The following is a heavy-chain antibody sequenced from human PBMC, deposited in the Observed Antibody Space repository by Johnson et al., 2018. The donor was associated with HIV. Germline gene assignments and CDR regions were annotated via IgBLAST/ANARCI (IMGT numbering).Heavy chain of an antibody. J-gene: IGHJ3*02. D-gene: IGHD4-23*01. CDR2: IWYDGSNK. CDR3: AKSPAKDHGGNSGAFDI. Sequence: QVTLVESGGGVVQPGKSLRLSCVASGFTFSSYGMHWVRQAPGKGLQWVAVIWYDGSNKYYADSVEGRFTVSRDNSKNTLHLQMNSLRAEDTAIYYCAKSPAKDHGGNSGAFDIWGQGTMVTVSS. CDR1: GFTFSSYG. V-gene: IGHV3-33*06.